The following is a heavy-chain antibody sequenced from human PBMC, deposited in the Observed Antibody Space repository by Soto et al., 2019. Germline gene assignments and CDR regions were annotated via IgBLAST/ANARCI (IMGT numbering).Heavy chain of an antibody. CDR3: ARDYNGVQYHYFDY. Sequence: SVKVSCKASGGTFSSYAISWVRQAPGQGLEWMGGIIPIFGTANYAQKFQGRVTITADESMSTAYMELSSLRSEDTAVYYCARDYNGVQYHYFDYWGQGTLVTVSS. D-gene: IGHD2-8*01. CDR2: IIPIFGTA. V-gene: IGHV1-69*13. CDR1: GGTFSSYA. J-gene: IGHJ4*02.